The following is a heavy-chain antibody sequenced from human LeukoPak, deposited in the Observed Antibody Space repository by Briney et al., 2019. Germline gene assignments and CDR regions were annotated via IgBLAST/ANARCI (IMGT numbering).Heavy chain of an antibody. CDR3: ARERYDSRKEFDY. CDR1: GFTFSSYE. J-gene: IGHJ4*02. V-gene: IGHV3-48*03. CDR2: ISSSGSTI. Sequence: GGSLRLSCAASGFTFSSYEMNWVRQAPGKGLEWVSYISSSGSTIYYADPVKGRFTISRDNAKNSLYLQMNSLRAEDTAVYYCARERYDSRKEFDYWGQGTLVTVSS. D-gene: IGHD3-22*01.